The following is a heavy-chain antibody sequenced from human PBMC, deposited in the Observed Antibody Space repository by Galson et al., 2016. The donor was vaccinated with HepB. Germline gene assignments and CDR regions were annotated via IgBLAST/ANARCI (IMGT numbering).Heavy chain of an antibody. Sequence: SVKVSCKASGYSFTSSYMHWVRQAPGQGLEWMGLINPSGGNISYAQKFQGRVTMTRDTSTSTGYMELRGLRSEDTAVYYCARVSKGYCSGGSCYPLSFFDYWGQGTGVTVSS. CDR2: INPSGGNI. CDR1: GYSFTSSY. D-gene: IGHD2-15*01. V-gene: IGHV1-46*01. CDR3: ARVSKGYCSGGSCYPLSFFDY. J-gene: IGHJ4*02.